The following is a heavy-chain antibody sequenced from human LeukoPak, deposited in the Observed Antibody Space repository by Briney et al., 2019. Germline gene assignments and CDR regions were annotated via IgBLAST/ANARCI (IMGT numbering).Heavy chain of an antibody. J-gene: IGHJ6*02. CDR1: GYTFTGYY. V-gene: IGHV1-24*01. D-gene: IGHD5-18*01. Sequence: ASVKVSCKAPGYTFTGYYMHWVRQAPGKGLDWMGGFDPEDGETIYAQKFQGRVTMTEDTSTDTAYMELSSLRAEDTAVYYCARDRVDTAMVLAPGGPLYYYYGMDVWGQGTTVTVSS. CDR2: FDPEDGET. CDR3: ARDRVDTAMVLAPGGPLYYYYGMDV.